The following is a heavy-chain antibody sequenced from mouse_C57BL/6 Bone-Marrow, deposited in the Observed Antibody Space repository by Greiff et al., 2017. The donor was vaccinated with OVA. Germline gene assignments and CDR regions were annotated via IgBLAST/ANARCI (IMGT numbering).Heavy chain of an antibody. J-gene: IGHJ4*01. CDR1: GYTFTDYY. D-gene: IGHD2-1*01. CDR3: ARGNYGNYGDYAMDY. V-gene: IGHV1-19*01. Sequence: VQLKESGPVLVKPGASVKMSCKASGYTFTDYYMNWVKQSHGKSLEWIGVINPYNGGTNYNQKFKGKATLTVDKSSSTAYMELNSLTSEDSAVYYCARGNYGNYGDYAMDYWGQGTSVTVSS. CDR2: INPYNGGT.